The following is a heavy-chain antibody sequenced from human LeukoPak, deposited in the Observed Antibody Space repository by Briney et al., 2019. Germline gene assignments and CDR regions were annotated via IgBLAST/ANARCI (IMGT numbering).Heavy chain of an antibody. D-gene: IGHD3-22*01. V-gene: IGHV4-31*03. J-gene: IGHJ5*02. CDR3: ARGSSGYYLTNWFDP. CDR2: IYYSGST. Sequence: SETLSLTCTVPGGSISSGGYYWSWIRQHPGKGLEWIGYIYYSGSTYYNPSLKSRVTISVDTSKNQFSLKLSSVTAADTAVYYCARGSSGYYLTNWFDPWGQGTLVTVSS. CDR1: GGSISSGGYY.